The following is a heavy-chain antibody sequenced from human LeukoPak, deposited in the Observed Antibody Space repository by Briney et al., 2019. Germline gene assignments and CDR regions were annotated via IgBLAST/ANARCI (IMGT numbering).Heavy chain of an antibody. CDR1: GGSISSYY. CDR3: ARELYYYDSSGYKRYFDY. CDR2: IYTSGST. Sequence: PSETLSLTCTVSGGSISSYYWSWIRQPAGKGLEWIGRIYTSGSTNYNPSLKSRVTMSVDTSKNQFSLKLSSVTAADTAVYYCARELYYYDSSGYKRYFDYWGQGTLVTVSS. V-gene: IGHV4-4*07. J-gene: IGHJ4*02. D-gene: IGHD3-22*01.